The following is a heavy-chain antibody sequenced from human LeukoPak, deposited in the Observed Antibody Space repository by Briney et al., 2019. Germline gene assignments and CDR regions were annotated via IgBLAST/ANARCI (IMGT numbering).Heavy chain of an antibody. CDR2: IIPIFGIA. D-gene: IGHD3-22*01. Sequence: SVKVSCKASGGTFSSYAISWVRQAPGQGLEWMGRIIPIFGIANYAQKFQGRVTITADKSTSTAYMELSSLRFEDTAVYYCASGGTYYYDSSDCWGQGTLVTVSS. J-gene: IGHJ4*02. CDR3: ASGGTYYYDSSDC. V-gene: IGHV1-69*04. CDR1: GGTFSSYA.